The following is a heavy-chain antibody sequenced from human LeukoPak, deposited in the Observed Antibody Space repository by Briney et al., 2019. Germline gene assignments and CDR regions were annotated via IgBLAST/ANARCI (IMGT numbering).Heavy chain of an antibody. D-gene: IGHD2-15*01. CDR3: ARDGGTFHHYAFDI. CDR1: GFTFNSYG. J-gene: IGHJ3*02. V-gene: IGHV3-30*03. Sequence: PGRSLRLSCAASGFTFNSYGMHWVRQAPGRGLEWVAVISYDGSNKYYADSVKGRFTTSRDNSKSTLYLQMNSLRAEDTAVYYCARDGGTFHHYAFDIWGQGTMVTVSS. CDR2: ISYDGSNK.